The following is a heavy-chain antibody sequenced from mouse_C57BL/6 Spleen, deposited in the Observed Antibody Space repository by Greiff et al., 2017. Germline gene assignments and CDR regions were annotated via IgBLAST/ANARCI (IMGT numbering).Heavy chain of an antibody. D-gene: IGHD2-3*01. Sequence: EVQLQQSGPELVKPGASVKMSCKASGYTFTDYNMHWVKQSHGKSLEWIGYINPNNGGTSYNQKFKGKATLTVNKSSSTAYMELRSLTSEDSAVYYCARWAYDGDPFYAMDYWGQGTSVTVSS. CDR1: GYTFTDYN. CDR3: ARWAYDGDPFYAMDY. CDR2: INPNNGGT. J-gene: IGHJ4*01. V-gene: IGHV1-22*01.